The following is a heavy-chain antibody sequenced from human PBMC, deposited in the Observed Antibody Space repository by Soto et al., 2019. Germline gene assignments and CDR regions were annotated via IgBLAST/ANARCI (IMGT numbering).Heavy chain of an antibody. V-gene: IGHV1-46*03. Sequence: ASVKVSCKASGYTFTRCYIHWVRQAPGQGLEWMGIINTSGGRRSYAQKFQGRVTLTWYTSTSTVYKELSSLRSEDTAVYYCARSDYSNYELDYWGQGTQVTVSS. CDR2: INTSGGRR. CDR3: ARSDYSNYELDY. CDR1: GYTFTRCY. J-gene: IGHJ4*02. D-gene: IGHD4-4*01.